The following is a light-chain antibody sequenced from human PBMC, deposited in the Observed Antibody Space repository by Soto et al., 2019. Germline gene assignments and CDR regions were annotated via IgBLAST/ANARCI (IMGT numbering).Light chain of an antibody. J-gene: IGLJ1*01. CDR3: CSYTTSNTRQIV. Sequence: SVLTQPASVSGSPGQSITISCTGTSSDVGGYNYVSWYQHHPGKAPKLMIYDVSNRPSGVSNRFSGSKSGNTASLTISGLQPEDEADYYCCSYTTSNTRQIVFGTGTKVPVL. CDR2: DVS. CDR1: SSDVGGYNY. V-gene: IGLV2-14*03.